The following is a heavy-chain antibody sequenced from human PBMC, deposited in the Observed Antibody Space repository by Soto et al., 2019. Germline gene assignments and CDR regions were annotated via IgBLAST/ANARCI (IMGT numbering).Heavy chain of an antibody. V-gene: IGHV1-8*01. D-gene: IGHD3-22*01. CDR1: GYTFTSYD. Sequence: QVQLVQSGAEVKKPGASVKVSCKASGYTFTSYDINWVRQATGQGLEWMGWMNPNSGNTGYAQKFQGRVTMTRNTSISTAYVELSSLRSEDTAVYYCARGATYYYDSRNNWFDPWGQGNLVTVSS. CDR3: ARGATYYYDSRNNWFDP. J-gene: IGHJ5*02. CDR2: MNPNSGNT.